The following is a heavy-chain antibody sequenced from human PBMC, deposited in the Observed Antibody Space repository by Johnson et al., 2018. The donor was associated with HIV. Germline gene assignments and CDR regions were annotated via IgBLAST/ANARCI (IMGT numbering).Heavy chain of an antibody. CDR3: ASYCSGGSCYRRSPSDAFDI. CDR2: IRYDGSNK. V-gene: IGHV3-30*02. D-gene: IGHD2-15*01. J-gene: IGHJ3*02. CDR1: GFTFSSYG. Sequence: QVQLVESGGGVVQPGGSLRLSCAASGFTFSSYGMHWVRQAPGKGLEWVAFIRYDGSNKYYADSVKGRFTISRDNSKNTLYLQMNSLRAEDTAVYYCASYCSGGSCYRRSPSDAFDIWVQGTMVTVSS.